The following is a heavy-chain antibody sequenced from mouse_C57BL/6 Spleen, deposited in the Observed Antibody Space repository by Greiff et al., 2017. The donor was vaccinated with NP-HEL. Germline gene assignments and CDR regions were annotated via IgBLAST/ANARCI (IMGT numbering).Heavy chain of an antibody. CDR2: IYPGDGDT. V-gene: IGHV1-80*01. D-gene: IGHD5-1*01. CDR3: AVPPKGGARDT. J-gene: IGHJ4*01. CDR1: GYAFSSYW. Sequence: VQLQQSGAELVKPGASVKISCKASGYAFSSYWMNWVKQRPGKGLEWIGQIYPGDGDTNYNGKFKGKATLTADKSSSTAYMQRSSLTAEDSAVYVCAVPPKGGARDTRGQGTSVTVSS.